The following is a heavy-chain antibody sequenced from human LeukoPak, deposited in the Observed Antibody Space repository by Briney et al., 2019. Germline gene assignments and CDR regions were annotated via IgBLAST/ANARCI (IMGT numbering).Heavy chain of an antibody. V-gene: IGHV3-30*03. Sequence: PGGSLRLSCAASGFSFSNFGMHWVRQAPGKGLEWVAVISYDGSNKYFADSVKGRFTTSRDNSKNTLYPQMNSLRVEDTAVYYCATQDGYDNSGHYGYWGQGTLVTVSS. CDR1: GFSFSNFG. D-gene: IGHD3-22*01. J-gene: IGHJ4*02. CDR3: ATQDGYDNSGHYGY. CDR2: ISYDGSNK.